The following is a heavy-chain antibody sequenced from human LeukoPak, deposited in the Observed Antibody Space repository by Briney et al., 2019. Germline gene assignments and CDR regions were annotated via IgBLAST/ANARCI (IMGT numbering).Heavy chain of an antibody. CDR3: AKDNRVVAGSFDY. V-gene: IGHV3-23*03. J-gene: IGHJ4*02. D-gene: IGHD6-19*01. CDR1: GFSLRMSG. Sequence: GGSLRLSCAAAGFSLRMSGMNWVRQAPGKGLEWVSLIYSGGSTYYADSVKGRFTISRDNSKNTLYLQMNSLRAEDTAVYYCAKDNRVVAGSFDYWGQGTLVTVSS. CDR2: IYSGGST.